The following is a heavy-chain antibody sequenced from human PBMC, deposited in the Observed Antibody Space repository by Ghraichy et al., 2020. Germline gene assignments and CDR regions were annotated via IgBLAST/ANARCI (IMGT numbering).Heavy chain of an antibody. CDR1: GFTFSKYG. J-gene: IGHJ6*02. CDR2: MSNDGTNK. V-gene: IGHV3-30*18. D-gene: IGHD2-2*01. CDR3: AKSLDQLLFYFYGMDV. Sequence: GESLNISCAASGFTFSKYGMHWVRQAPGKGLEWVAIMSNDGTNKRYADSVKGRFNISRDTSKNTLYLQMNSLRPDDTAVYYCAKSLDQLLFYFYGMDVWGQGTTVTVSS.